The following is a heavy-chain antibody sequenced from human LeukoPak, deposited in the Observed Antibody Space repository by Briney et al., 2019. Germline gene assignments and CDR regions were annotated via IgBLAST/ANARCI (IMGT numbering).Heavy chain of an antibody. CDR3: ARGGYSYGSYYMDV. CDR1: GYTFTSYG. J-gene: IGHJ6*03. Sequence: EASVKVSCKASGYTFTSYGISWVRQAPGQGLEGMGWISAYNGNTNYAQKLQGRVTMTTDTSTSTAYMELRSLRSDDTAVYYCARGGYSYGSYYMDVWGKGTTVTISS. D-gene: IGHD5-18*01. CDR2: ISAYNGNT. V-gene: IGHV1-18*01.